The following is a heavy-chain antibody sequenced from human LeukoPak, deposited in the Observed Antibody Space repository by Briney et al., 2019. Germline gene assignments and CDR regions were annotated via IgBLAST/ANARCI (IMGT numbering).Heavy chain of an antibody. CDR2: VYYSGIT. CDR1: GGSINNYY. D-gene: IGHD3-3*01. Sequence: SETLSLTCTVSGGSINNYYWSWIRQPPGKGLEWVGYVYYSGITNSNASPKSRVTISVDTSKNQFFLKLTSVTAADTAVYFCARHLYDYYFDYWGQGTLVTVSS. J-gene: IGHJ4*02. V-gene: IGHV4-59*08. CDR3: ARHLYDYYFDY.